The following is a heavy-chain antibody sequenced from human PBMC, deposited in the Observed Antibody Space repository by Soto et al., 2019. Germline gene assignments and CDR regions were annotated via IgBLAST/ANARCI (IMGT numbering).Heavy chain of an antibody. V-gene: IGHV3-23*01. CDR3: AKVDGNYRWIDY. J-gene: IGHJ4*02. CDR2: ISGSAGST. Sequence: GGSLRLSCAASGFTLSSYAMSWVLQAPGKGLAWVSTISGSAGSTSYADSVKGRFTISRDNSKNTLYLQMNRLRAEDTAVHYCAKVDGNYRWIDYWGQGMLVTVSS. D-gene: IGHD1-7*01. CDR1: GFTLSSYA.